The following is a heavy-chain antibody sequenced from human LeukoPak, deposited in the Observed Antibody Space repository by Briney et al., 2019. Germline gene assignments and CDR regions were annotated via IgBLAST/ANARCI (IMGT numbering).Heavy chain of an antibody. D-gene: IGHD6-19*01. CDR1: GFTFRSYA. CDR3: AREYASGWYYFDY. Sequence: GRSLRLSCAASGFTFRSYAMHWVRQAPGKGLEWVAVISYDGSTKYYADSVKGRFTISRDNSKNTLYLQMNNLRAKDTAMFYCAREYASGWYYFDYWGQGTLVTVSS. CDR2: ISYDGSTK. J-gene: IGHJ4*02. V-gene: IGHV3-30-3*01.